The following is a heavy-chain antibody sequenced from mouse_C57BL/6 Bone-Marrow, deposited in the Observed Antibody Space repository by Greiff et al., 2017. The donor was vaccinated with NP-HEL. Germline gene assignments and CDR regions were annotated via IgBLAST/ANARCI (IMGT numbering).Heavy chain of an antibody. D-gene: IGHD1-1*01. V-gene: IGHV14-4*01. CDR3: TTDYYGSGYGG. CDR1: GFTFTDDY. CDR2: IDPGNGDT. Sequence: VQLKQSGAELVRPGASVKLSCTASGFTFTDDYMHWVKQRPEQGLEWIGWIDPGNGDTEYDSKFKGKATLTADTSSNTAYLQLSSLTSEDTAVYYCTTDYYGSGYGGRGNATMVTV. J-gene: IGHJ3*01.